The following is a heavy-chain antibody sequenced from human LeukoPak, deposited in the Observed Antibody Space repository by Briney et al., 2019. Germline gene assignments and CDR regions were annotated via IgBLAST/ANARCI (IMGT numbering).Heavy chain of an antibody. CDR1: GGTFSSYA. V-gene: IGHV1-69*05. D-gene: IGHD1-26*01. CDR3: ARSRGSVGNWFDP. J-gene: IGHJ5*02. Sequence: ASVKVSCKASGGTFSSYAISWVRQAPGQGLEWMGRIIPTFGTANYAQKFQGRVTITTDESTSTAYMELSSLRSEDTAVYYCARSRGSVGNWFDPWGQGTLVTVSS. CDR2: IIPTFGTA.